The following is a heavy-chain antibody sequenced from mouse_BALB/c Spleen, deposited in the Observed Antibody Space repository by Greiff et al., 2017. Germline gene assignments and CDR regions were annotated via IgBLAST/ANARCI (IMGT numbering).Heavy chain of an antibody. CDR2: IDPETGGT. CDR1: GYTFTDYE. CDR3: TRSGTYYRYSFAY. D-gene: IGHD2-14*01. J-gene: IGHJ3*01. Sequence: VQLQQSGAELVRPGASVTLSCKASGYTFTDYEMHWVKQTPVHGLEWIGAIDPETGGTAYNQKFKGKATLTADKSSSTAYMELRSLTSEDSAVYYCTRSGTYYRYSFAYWGQGTLVTVSA. V-gene: IGHV1-15*01.